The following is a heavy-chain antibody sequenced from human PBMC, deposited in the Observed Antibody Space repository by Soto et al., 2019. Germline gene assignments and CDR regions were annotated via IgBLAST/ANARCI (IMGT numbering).Heavy chain of an antibody. V-gene: IGHV4-39*01. CDR1: GGSISSGDYY. CDR3: AGSDYYDSSGYPWYFDY. D-gene: IGHD3-22*01. J-gene: IGHJ4*02. CDR2: IYYSGST. Sequence: SETLSLTCTVSGGSISSGDYYWSWIRQPPGKGLEWIGSIYYSGSTYYNPSLKSRVTISVDTSKNQFSLKLSSVTAADTAVYYCAGSDYYDSSGYPWYFDYWGQGTLVTVSS.